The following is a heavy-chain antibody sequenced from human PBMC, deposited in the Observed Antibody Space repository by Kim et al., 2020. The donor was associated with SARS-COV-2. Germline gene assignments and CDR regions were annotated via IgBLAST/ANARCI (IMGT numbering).Heavy chain of an antibody. J-gene: IGHJ5*02. CDR2: INTNTGNP. Sequence: ASVKVSCKASGYTFTSYAMNWVRQAPGQGLEWMGWINTNTGNPTYAQGFTGRFVFSLDTSVSTAYLQISSLKAEDTAVYYCARGGSGSFNRKDGNWFDPWGQGTLVTVSS. CDR1: GYTFTSYA. D-gene: IGHD3-10*01. V-gene: IGHV7-4-1*02. CDR3: ARGGSGSFNRKDGNWFDP.